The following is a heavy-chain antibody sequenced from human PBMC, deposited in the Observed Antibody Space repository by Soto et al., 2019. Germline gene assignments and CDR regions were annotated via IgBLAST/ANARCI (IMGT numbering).Heavy chain of an antibody. Sequence: QVQLVQSGAEVKKPGASVKVSCKASGYTFTNYAMHWVRQAPGQRLEWMGWINAGNGNTKYSQKFQGRVTITRDTFASTAYMELSSLRSEDTAVCYCRSGSGLNWFDPWGQGTLVTVSS. CDR2: INAGNGNT. J-gene: IGHJ5*02. V-gene: IGHV1-3*01. CDR1: GYTFTNYA. CDR3: RSGSGLNWFDP. D-gene: IGHD3-10*01.